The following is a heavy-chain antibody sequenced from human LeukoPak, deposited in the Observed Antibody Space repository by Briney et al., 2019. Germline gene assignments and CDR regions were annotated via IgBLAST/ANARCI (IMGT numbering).Heavy chain of an antibody. J-gene: IGHJ4*02. CDR1: GFTFSSYA. D-gene: IGHD4-23*01. CDR2: IIASGSRT. CDR3: AKDRMTTVVTPEDLDY. Sequence: PGGSLRLTCAASGFTFSSYAMGWVRQAPGKGLEWVSSIIASGSRTYYADSAKGRFTISRDNSKNTLYLQMNSLRPEDTAVYYCAKDRMTTVVTPEDLDYWGQGTLVTVSS. V-gene: IGHV3-23*01.